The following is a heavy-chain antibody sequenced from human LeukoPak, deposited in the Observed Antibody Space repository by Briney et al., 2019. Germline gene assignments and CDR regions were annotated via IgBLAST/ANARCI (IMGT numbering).Heavy chain of an antibody. J-gene: IGHJ4*02. CDR3: AKKTSYCAGDCFPYYFDY. V-gene: IGHV3-23*01. CDR2: ISGDSTGT. CDR1: GFTFSSYT. D-gene: IGHD2-21*02. Sequence: GGSLRLFCVASGFTFSSYTMTWVRQAPGEGLEWVSGISGDSTGTYYADSVKGRFTISRDNPKNTLFLQMNSLRAEDTAVYYCAKKTSYCAGDCFPYYFDYWGRGTLVTVSS.